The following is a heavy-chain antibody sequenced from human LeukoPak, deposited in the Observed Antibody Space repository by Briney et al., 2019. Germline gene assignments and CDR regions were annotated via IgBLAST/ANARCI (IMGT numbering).Heavy chain of an antibody. J-gene: IGHJ3*02. CDR1: GFTFSSYS. D-gene: IGHD2-15*01. CDR3: ARDPSDIVVVVAAPDAFDI. CDR2: ISSSSSYI. Sequence: GGSLRLSCAASGFTFSSYSMNWVRQAPGKGLEWVSSISSSSSYIYYADSVKGRFTISRDNAKNSLYLQMNSLRAEDTAVYYCARDPSDIVVVVAAPDAFDIWGQGTMVTVSS. V-gene: IGHV3-21*01.